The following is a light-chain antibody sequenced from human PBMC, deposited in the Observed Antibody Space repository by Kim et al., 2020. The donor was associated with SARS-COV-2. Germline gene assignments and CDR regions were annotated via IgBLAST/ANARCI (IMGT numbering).Light chain of an antibody. CDR3: QQYNNIPVT. CDR1: QSIKNC. CDR2: VAS. V-gene: IGKV1-39*01. J-gene: IGKJ5*01. Sequence: ASVGDRVTINCRASQSIKNCLTWYQQKPGKAPKLLIYVASSLEGGVPSRCSGSGSGTDFTLTISSLQPDDFATYYCQQYNNIPVTFGHGTRLDIK.